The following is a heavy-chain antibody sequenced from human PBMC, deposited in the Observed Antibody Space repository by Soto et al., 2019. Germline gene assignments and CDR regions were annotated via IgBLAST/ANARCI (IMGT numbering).Heavy chain of an antibody. J-gene: IGHJ4*02. Sequence: VQLVQSGAEVKKPGASVKVSCKASGFTFSSYAMSWVRQAPGKGLEWVSGISGRGGSTYYADSVKGRFTISRDNSKNTLYLQMNSLRAEDTAVYYCAKDFDYYDSSGYNRGFDYWGQGTLVSVSS. CDR3: AKDFDYYDSSGYNRGFDY. CDR1: GFTFSSYA. V-gene: IGHV3-23*04. CDR2: ISGRGGST. D-gene: IGHD3-22*01.